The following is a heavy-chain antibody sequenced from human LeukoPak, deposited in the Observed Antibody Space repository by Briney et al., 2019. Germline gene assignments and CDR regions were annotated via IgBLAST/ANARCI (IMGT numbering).Heavy chain of an antibody. CDR1: GGSISSSSYY. CDR3: ARVGPGYSYGDY. D-gene: IGHD5-18*01. CDR2: IYYSGST. V-gene: IGHV4-39*07. J-gene: IGHJ4*02. Sequence: SETLSLTCTVSGGSISSSSYYWGWIRQPPGKGLEWIGSIYYSGSTHYNPSLKSRVTISVDTSKNQFSLKLSSVTAADTAVYYCARVGPGYSYGDYWGQGTLVTVSS.